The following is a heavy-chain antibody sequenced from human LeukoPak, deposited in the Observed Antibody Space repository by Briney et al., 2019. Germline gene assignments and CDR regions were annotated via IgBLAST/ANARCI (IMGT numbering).Heavy chain of an antibody. CDR1: GFTFSDYA. CDR3: AKDGLSYDTSAHVYYFDY. J-gene: IGHJ4*02. V-gene: IGHV3-23*01. D-gene: IGHD3-22*01. CDR2: ITSGGDHT. Sequence: GGSLRLSCVASGFTFSDYAMAWVRQAPGKGLEWASAITSGGDHTYYAGSVRGRFSISRDNSKNTLYLQMNGLTAEDTALYFCAKDGLSYDTSAHVYYFDYWGQGTLVAVSS.